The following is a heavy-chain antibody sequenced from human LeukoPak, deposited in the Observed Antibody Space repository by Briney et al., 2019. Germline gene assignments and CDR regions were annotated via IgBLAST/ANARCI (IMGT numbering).Heavy chain of an antibody. D-gene: IGHD3-3*01. J-gene: IGHJ6*04. Sequence: SETLSLTCTVSGGSISSGSYYWGWIRQPPGKGLEWIGSIYYSGSTYYNPSLKSRVTISVDTSKNQFSLKLSSVTAADTAVYYCARRAIGVDPMDVWGKGTTVTVSS. CDR3: ARRAIGVDPMDV. CDR1: GGSISSGSYY. CDR2: IYYSGST. V-gene: IGHV4-39*01.